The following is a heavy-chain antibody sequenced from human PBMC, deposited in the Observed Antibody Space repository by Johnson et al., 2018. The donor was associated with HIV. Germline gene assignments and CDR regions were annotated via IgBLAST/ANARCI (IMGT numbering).Heavy chain of an antibody. D-gene: IGHD6-19*01. CDR2: ISDGSST. V-gene: IGHV3-20*04. Sequence: VQLVESGGGVVRPGGSLRFSCAASGFIFDDYGMDWVRQAPGKGLEWVSAISDGSSTSYADSVKGRFTISRDNAKNTLYLQMNSLRAEDTAVYYCARGKKQWLDEDAFDIWGQGTMVTVSS. J-gene: IGHJ3*02. CDR1: GFIFDDYG. CDR3: ARGKKQWLDEDAFDI.